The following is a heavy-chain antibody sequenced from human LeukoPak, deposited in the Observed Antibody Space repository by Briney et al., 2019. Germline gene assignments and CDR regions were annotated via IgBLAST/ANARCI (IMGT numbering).Heavy chain of an antibody. CDR2: IYSGGST. Sequence: GGSLRLSCAASGFTVSSNYMSWVRQAPGKGLEWVSVIYSGGSTYYADSVKGRFTISRDNSKNTLYLQMNNLRAEDTAVYYCAKAGRGGAITMVRGVKGDYYYMDVWGKGTTVTISS. D-gene: IGHD3-10*01. CDR1: GFTVSSNY. J-gene: IGHJ6*03. V-gene: IGHV3-53*01. CDR3: AKAGRGGAITMVRGVKGDYYYMDV.